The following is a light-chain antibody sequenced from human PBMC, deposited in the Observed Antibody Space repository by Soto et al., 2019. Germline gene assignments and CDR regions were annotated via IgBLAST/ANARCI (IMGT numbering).Light chain of an antibody. CDR2: DVS. V-gene: IGLV2-14*01. J-gene: IGLJ1*01. Sequence: QSALTQPASVSGSPGQSITISCTGTSSDVGGYNFVSWYQQHPGKAPKLMIYDVSNRTSGVSNRFSGSKSGNTASLTISGLQAEDEADYYCSSYTSSSTLKVFGTGTKLTVL. CDR1: SSDVGGYNF. CDR3: SSYTSSSTLKV.